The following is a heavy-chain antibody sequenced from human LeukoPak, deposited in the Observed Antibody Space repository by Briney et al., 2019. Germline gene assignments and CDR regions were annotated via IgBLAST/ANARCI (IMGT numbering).Heavy chain of an antibody. CDR2: ISGSGGST. V-gene: IGHV3-23*01. Sequence: PGGSLRLSCAASGFTFTIYAMSWVRQAPGKGLEWVSGISGSGGSTYAESVKGRFTISRDNSKNTPYLQMNSLRAEDTAIYYCAKDRVAVTGHTGGLDYWGQGTLVTVSS. CDR3: AKDRVAVTGHTGGLDY. CDR1: GFTFTIYA. J-gene: IGHJ4*02. D-gene: IGHD6-19*01.